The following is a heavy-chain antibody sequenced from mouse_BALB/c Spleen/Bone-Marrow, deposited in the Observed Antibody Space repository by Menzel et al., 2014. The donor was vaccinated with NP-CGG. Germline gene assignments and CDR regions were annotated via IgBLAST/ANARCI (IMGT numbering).Heavy chain of an antibody. D-gene: IGHD2-4*01. CDR3: ARGYDYDFDY. V-gene: IGHV5-6-5*01. CDR1: GFTFSNFA. CDR2: ISSGGSA. Sequence: EVMLVESGGGLVKPGGSLKLSCAASGFTFSNFAMSWVRQTPDKRLEWVASISSGGSAYYPDSVKGRLSISRDNARDIRFLQMSSLRSEDTAMYYCARGYDYDFDYWGQGTTLTVSS. J-gene: IGHJ2*01.